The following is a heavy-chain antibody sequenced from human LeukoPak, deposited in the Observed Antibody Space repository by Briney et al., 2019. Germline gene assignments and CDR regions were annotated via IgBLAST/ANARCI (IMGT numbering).Heavy chain of an antibody. J-gene: IGHJ4*02. CDR2: IYYSGST. Sequence: SETLSLTCTVSGGSISSYYWSWIRQPPGKGLEWIGYIYYSGSTNYNPSLKSRVTISVDTSKNQFSLKLSSVTAADTAVYYCARDPGASVFDYWGQGILVTVSS. CDR1: GGSISSYY. CDR3: ARDPGASVFDY. D-gene: IGHD3-10*01. V-gene: IGHV4-59*01.